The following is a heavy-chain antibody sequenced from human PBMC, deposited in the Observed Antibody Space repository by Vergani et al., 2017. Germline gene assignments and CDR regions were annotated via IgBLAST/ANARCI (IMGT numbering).Heavy chain of an antibody. Sequence: QVHLQESGPGVVKPSDTLSLTCTVSGGSMSDFYWTWIRQPAGRGLAWIGRIYPNGNGNYNEYLRSRLTMSIDTSRSQFSLSLSSVTAADTAVYYCARETVVTSWDGYRFHYMDVWGKGTTVTVSS. CDR2: IYPNGNG. D-gene: IGHD3-16*02. CDR1: GGSMSDFY. CDR3: ARETVVTSWDGYRFHYMDV. V-gene: IGHV4-4*07. J-gene: IGHJ6*03.